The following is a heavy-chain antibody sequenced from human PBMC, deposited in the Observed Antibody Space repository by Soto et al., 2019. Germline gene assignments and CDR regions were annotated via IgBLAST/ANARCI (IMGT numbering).Heavy chain of an antibody. CDR3: ARRDSSGVPDY. CDR2: IHPGDSDS. V-gene: IGHV5-51*01. D-gene: IGHD3-22*01. J-gene: IGHJ4*01. CDR1: GYSFTSYW. Sequence: GASLKISCQASGYSFTSYWIGWVRQIPGKGLEWMGIIHPGDSDSRYSPSFQGQVTMSVDKSINTAYLQWSSLKASDTALYYCARRDSSGVPDYWGHGTLVTVSS.